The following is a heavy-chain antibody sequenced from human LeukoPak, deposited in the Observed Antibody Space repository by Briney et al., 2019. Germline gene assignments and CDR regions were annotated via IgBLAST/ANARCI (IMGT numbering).Heavy chain of an antibody. Sequence: GGSLRLSCAASAFTFSSYSMNWARQAPGKGLEWVSYIGSSSSTIYYADSVKGRFTISRDNAKNSLYLQMNSLRAEDTAVYYCARKSVASDYWGQGTLVTVSS. CDR1: AFTFSSYS. J-gene: IGHJ4*02. V-gene: IGHV3-48*01. CDR3: ARKSVASDY. CDR2: IGSSSSTI. D-gene: IGHD6-6*01.